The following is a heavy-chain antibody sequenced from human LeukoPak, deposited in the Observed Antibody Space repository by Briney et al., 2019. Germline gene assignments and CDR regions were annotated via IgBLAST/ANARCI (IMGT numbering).Heavy chain of an antibody. CDR3: ARVGYCSGGSCTRVDY. Sequence: PSETLSLTCTVSGGSISSYYWSWIRQPPGKGLEWIGYIFYSGSTNYNPSLKSRVTISVDRSKNQFSLKLSSVTAADTAVYYCARVGYCSGGSCTRVDYWGQGTLVTVSS. CDR2: IFYSGST. CDR1: GGSISSYY. J-gene: IGHJ4*02. V-gene: IGHV4-59*01. D-gene: IGHD2-15*01.